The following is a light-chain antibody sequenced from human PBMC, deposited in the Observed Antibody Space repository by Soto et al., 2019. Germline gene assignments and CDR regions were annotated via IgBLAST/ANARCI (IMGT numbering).Light chain of an antibody. V-gene: IGKV1-9*01. CDR3: QQLESYPPT. Sequence: IQLTPSPSSLSASVGDRVTITCWASLGINRVLAWYQQKPGKAPKLLIYAASTLQSGVPSRFAGSGSGTDFTLTINSLQPEDFATYYCQQLESYPPTFGGGTKVDI. CDR2: AAS. CDR1: LGINRV. J-gene: IGKJ4*01.